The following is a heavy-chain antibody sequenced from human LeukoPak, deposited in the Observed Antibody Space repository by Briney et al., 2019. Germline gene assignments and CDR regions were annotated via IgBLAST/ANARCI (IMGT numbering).Heavy chain of an antibody. CDR1: GDTFTGYY. D-gene: IGHD2-8*02. J-gene: IGHJ4*02. Sequence: GASVKVSCKASGDTFTGYYMHWVRQAPGQGLEWMGWINPNNGGTNFAQKFQGRVSMTRDTSIGAAYMELSSLTSDDTAMYYCARVSFRTGGVCPYYFDYWGQGTLVTVSS. V-gene: IGHV1-2*02. CDR3: ARVSFRTGGVCPYYFDY. CDR2: INPNNGGT.